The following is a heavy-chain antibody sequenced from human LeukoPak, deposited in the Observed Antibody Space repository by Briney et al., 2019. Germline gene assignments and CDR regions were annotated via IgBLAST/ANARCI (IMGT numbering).Heavy chain of an antibody. J-gene: IGHJ4*02. CDR2: IYHSGST. D-gene: IGHD3-22*01. V-gene: IGHV4-4*02. CDR3: ARANLRYYYDSSGYYLDY. CDR1: GGSISSSNW. Sequence: PSETLSLTCAVSGGSISSSNWWSWVRQPPGKGLEWIGEIYHSGSTNYNPSLKSRVTISVDKSKNQFSLKLSSVTAADTAVYYCARANLRYYYDSSGYYLDYWGQGTLVTVSS.